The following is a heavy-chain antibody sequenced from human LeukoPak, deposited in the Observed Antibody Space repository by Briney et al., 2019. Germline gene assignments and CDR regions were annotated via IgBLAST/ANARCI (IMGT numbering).Heavy chain of an antibody. J-gene: IGHJ4*02. V-gene: IGHV3-23*01. CDR2: ISGSGGST. D-gene: IGHD1-1*01. CDR1: GFTFSNYW. Sequence: GGSQRLSCSVSGFTFSNYWMSWVRQAPGKGLEWVSAISGSGGSTYYADSVKGRFTISRDNSKNTLFLQMNSLRAEDTAVYYCAKDRDNWNDGDYFDYWGQGTLVTVSS. CDR3: AKDRDNWNDGDYFDY.